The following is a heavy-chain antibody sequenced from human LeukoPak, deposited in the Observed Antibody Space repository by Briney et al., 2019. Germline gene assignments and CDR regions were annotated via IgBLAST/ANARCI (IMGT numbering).Heavy chain of an antibody. CDR3: ASGDHYDSRDADPRTNNL. Sequence: GASLKVSCKDSGYTFTGYYMHWVRQAPGQGLEWMGWINPNSGGTNYAQKFQGRVTMTRDTSISTAYMELSRLRSDDTAVYYCASGDHYDSRDADPRTNNLWGQGTLVTVSS. CDR2: INPNSGGT. D-gene: IGHD3-22*01. CDR1: GYTFTGYY. V-gene: IGHV1-2*02. J-gene: IGHJ5*02.